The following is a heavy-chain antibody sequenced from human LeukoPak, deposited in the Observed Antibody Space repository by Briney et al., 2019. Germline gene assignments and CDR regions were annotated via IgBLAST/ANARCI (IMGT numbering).Heavy chain of an antibody. J-gene: IGHJ4*02. CDR2: INHSGST. CDR1: GGSFSGYY. CDR3: ARLAYVSL. V-gene: IGHV4-34*01. D-gene: IGHD2-8*01. Sequence: SETLSLTCAVYGGSFSGYYWSWIRQPPGKGLEWIGEINHSGSTNYNPSLKSRVTISVDTSKNQFSLKLSSVTAADTAVYYCARLAYVSLWGKGTLVTVSS.